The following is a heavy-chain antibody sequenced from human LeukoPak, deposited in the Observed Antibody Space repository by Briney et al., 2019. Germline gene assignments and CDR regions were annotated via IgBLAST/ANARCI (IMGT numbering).Heavy chain of an antibody. V-gene: IGHV3-33*01. CDR1: GFTFGSYG. Sequence: GGSLRLSCAASGFTFGSYGMHWVRQAPGKGLEWVAVIWYDGSNKYYADSAKGRFTISRDNSKNTLYLQMNSLRAEDTAVYYCARGRAGAARSTNFDYWGQGTLVTVSS. CDR3: ARGRAGAARSTNFDY. J-gene: IGHJ4*02. D-gene: IGHD2/OR15-2a*01. CDR2: IWYDGSNK.